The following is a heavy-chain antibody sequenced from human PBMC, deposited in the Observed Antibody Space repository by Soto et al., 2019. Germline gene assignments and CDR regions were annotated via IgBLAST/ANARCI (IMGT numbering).Heavy chain of an antibody. CDR2: SSNSGTFA. J-gene: IGHJ4*02. D-gene: IGHD1-1*01. CDR3: ARSGDNFNVLDY. CDR1: GFTFSDYY. Sequence: PGGSLRLSCAASGFTFSDYYMSWVRQAPGRGLEWISYSSNSGTFARYATSVKGRFSISRDNANNSLYLEMNSLRVEDTAVYYCARSGDNFNVLDYWGPGTPVTVS. V-gene: IGHV3-11*06.